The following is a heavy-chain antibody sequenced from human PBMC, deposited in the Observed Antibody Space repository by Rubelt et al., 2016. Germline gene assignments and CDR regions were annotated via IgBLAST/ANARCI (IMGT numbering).Heavy chain of an antibody. CDR2: INHSGST. CDR1: GGSFSGYY. Sequence: QVQLQQWGAGLLKPSETLSLTCAVYGGSFSGYYWSWIRQPPGKGLEWIGEINHSGSTNYNPSLKSRVTISVDTSKNQFSLILSSVTAADTAVYYWARDVSILGYCNAGSCAPDYWGQGTLVTVSS. V-gene: IGHV4-34*01. J-gene: IGHJ4*02. CDR3: ARDVSILGYCNAGSCAPDY. D-gene: IGHD2-15*01.